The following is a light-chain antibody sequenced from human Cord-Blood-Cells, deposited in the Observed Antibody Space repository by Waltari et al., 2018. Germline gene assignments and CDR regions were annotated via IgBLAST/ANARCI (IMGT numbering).Light chain of an antibody. Sequence: QSALTQPASVSGSPGQSITISCTGTSSDVAGSNYVPWYQQHPGKAPKLMIYDVSNRPSGVSNRFSGSKSGNTASLTISGLQAEDEADYYCSSYTSSSTRVFGGGTKLTVL. CDR3: SSYTSSSTRV. V-gene: IGLV2-14*01. CDR1: SSDVAGSNY. CDR2: DVS. J-gene: IGLJ2*01.